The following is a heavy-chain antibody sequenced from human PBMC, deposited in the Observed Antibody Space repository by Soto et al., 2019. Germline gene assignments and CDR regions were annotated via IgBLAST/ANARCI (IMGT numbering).Heavy chain of an antibody. V-gene: IGHV4-30-2*05. Sequence: SETLSLTCAVSGGSISSGGYSWSWIRQPPGKGLEWIGYIYHSGSTYYNPSLKSRVTISVDTSKNQFSLKLSSVTAADTAIYYCARATIDNWFDPWGKGTLVTVSS. J-gene: IGHJ5*02. CDR2: IYHSGST. CDR1: GGSISSGGYS. CDR3: ARATIDNWFDP.